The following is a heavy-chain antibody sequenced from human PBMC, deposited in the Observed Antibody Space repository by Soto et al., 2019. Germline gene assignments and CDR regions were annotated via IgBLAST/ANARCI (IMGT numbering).Heavy chain of an antibody. CDR2: ISGSDDST. D-gene: IGHD6-6*01. CDR3: AKRSSSSTFDY. V-gene: IGHV3-23*01. CDR1: GFTFSSYA. Sequence: EVQLLESGGGLVQPGESLRLSCAASGFTFSSYAMSWVRQAPGKGLEWVSVISGSDDSTYYADSVKGRFTISRDNSKNTLYLQMNSLRAEDTAVYYCAKRSSSSTFDYWGQGPLATVSS. J-gene: IGHJ4*02.